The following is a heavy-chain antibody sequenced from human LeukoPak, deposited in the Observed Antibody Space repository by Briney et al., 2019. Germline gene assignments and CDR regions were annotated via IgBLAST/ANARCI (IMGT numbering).Heavy chain of an antibody. CDR1: GGSISSGDYY. CDR2: IYYTGST. V-gene: IGHV4-30-4*01. CDR3: AGQGGSSWSQFDY. J-gene: IGHJ4*02. D-gene: IGHD6-13*01. Sequence: PSETLSLTCTVSGGSISSGDYYWSWIRQPPGKGLEWIGYIYYTGSTYYNPSLKTRVTMSVDTSKNQFSLNLSSVTAADTAVYYCAGQGGSSWSQFDYWGQGTPVTVSS.